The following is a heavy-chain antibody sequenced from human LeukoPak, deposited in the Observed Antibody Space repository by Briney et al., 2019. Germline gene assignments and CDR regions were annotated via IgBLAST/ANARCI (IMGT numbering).Heavy chain of an antibody. CDR2: ISAYNGDT. CDR1: GYTFTTYG. D-gene: IGHD1-26*01. V-gene: IGHV1-18*01. CDR3: ARVYSGSYQDLIFDY. Sequence: ASVKVSCKASGYTFTTYGISWVRQAPGQELEWMGWISAYNGDTNYAQKLQGRVTMTTDTSTSTAYMELRSLRSDDTAVYYCARVYSGSYQDLIFDYWGQGTLVTVSS. J-gene: IGHJ4*02.